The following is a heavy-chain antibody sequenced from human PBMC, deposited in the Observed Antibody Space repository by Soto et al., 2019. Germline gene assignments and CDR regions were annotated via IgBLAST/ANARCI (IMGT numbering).Heavy chain of an antibody. Sequence: PSETLSLTCTVSGGSIGRGGYYWSWIRQHPGKGLEWIGYIYYSGSTYYNPSLKSRVTISVDTSNNQFSLKLSSVTAADTAVYYCARGSVVLMVYAISNWFDPWGQGTLVTVSS. D-gene: IGHD2-8*01. V-gene: IGHV4-31*03. J-gene: IGHJ5*02. CDR3: ARGSVVLMVYAISNWFDP. CDR1: GGSIGRGGYY. CDR2: IYYSGST.